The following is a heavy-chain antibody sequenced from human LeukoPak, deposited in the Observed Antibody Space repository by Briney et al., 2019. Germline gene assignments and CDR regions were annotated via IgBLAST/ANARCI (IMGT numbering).Heavy chain of an antibody. CDR3: ARDGVVNFRVSYGTYNYYHMDV. D-gene: IGHD3-16*01. CDR1: GFTFSNYW. J-gene: IGHJ6*04. V-gene: IGHV3-7*01. Sequence: GGSLRLSCAASGFTFSNYWMSWVRQAPGKGLEWVANIKEDGSEKDYVDSVKGRFTISRDNAQSSLYLQMDSLRAEDTAVYYCARDGVVNFRVSYGTYNYYHMDVWGKGTTVTVSS. CDR2: IKEDGSEK.